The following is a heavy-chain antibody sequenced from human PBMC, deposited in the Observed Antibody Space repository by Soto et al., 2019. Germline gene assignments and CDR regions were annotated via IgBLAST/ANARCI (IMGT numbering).Heavy chain of an antibody. J-gene: IGHJ4*02. V-gene: IGHV4-39*01. D-gene: IGHD6-13*01. Sequence: QLQLQESGPGLVKPSETLSLTCTVSGGSISSSSYYWGWIRQPPGKGLEWIGSIYYSGSTYYNPSLKSRVTRSVDTSKNQFSLKLSAVTAADTAVYYCARHAQPGSSWYIDYWGQGTLVTVSS. CDR1: GGSISSSSYY. CDR3: ARHAQPGSSWYIDY. CDR2: IYYSGST.